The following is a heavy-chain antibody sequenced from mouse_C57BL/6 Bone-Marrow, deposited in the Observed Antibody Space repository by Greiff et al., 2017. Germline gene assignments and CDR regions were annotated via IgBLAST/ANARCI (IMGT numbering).Heavy chain of an antibody. V-gene: IGHV1-55*01. CDR2: IYPGSGST. Sequence: VQLQQPGAELVKPGASVKMSCKASGYTFTSYWITWVKQRPGQGLEWIGDIYPGSGSTNYNEKFKSKATLTVDTSSSKAYMQISSMTSEDSAVYYKEREGNYVYYYAMDYWGQGTSVTVAS. CDR1: GYTFTSYW. CDR3: EREGNYVYYYAMDY. J-gene: IGHJ4*01. D-gene: IGHD2-1*01.